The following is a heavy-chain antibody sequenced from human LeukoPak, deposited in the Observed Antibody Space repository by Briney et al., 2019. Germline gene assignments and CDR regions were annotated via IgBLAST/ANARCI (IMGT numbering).Heavy chain of an antibody. CDR3: AKEVDDILTGYYKAHYGMDV. D-gene: IGHD3-9*01. V-gene: IGHV3-23*01. CDR2: ISGGGGST. CDR1: GFTFSSYA. Sequence: PGGSLRLSCAASGFTFSSYAMSWVRQAPGKGLEWVSAISGGGGSTYYADSVKGRFTISRDNSKNTLYLQMNSLRAEDTAVYYCAKEVDDILTGYYKAHYGMDVWGQGTTVTVSS. J-gene: IGHJ6*02.